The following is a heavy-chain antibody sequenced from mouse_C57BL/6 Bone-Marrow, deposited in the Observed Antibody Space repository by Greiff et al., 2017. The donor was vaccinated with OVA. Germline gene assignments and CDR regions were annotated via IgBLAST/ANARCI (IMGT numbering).Heavy chain of an antibody. CDR1: GYTFTEYT. CDR2: IYPRSGNT. CDR3: AGGVVAHFDY. J-gene: IGHJ2*01. D-gene: IGHD1-1*01. Sequence: QVQLQQSGAELVKPGASVKLSCKASGYTFTEYTIHWVKQRSGQGLEWIGEIYPRSGNTYYNEKFKGKATLTADKSSSTAYMELRSLTSEDSAVYFCAGGVVAHFDYWGQGTTLTVSS. V-gene: IGHV1-81*01.